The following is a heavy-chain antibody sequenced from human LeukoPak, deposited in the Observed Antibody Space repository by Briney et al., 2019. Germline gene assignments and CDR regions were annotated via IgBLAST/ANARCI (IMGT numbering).Heavy chain of an antibody. CDR2: IYYSGST. CDR3: ARDRHLGQLTPFDI. V-gene: IGHV4-59*12. CDR1: GGSISSYY. D-gene: IGHD5-18*01. J-gene: IGHJ3*02. Sequence: SETLSLTCTVSGGSISSYYWSWIRQPPGKGLEWIGYIYYSGSTNYNPSLKSRVTISVDTSKNQFSLKLSSVTAADTAIYYCARDRHLGQLTPFDIWGQGTMVTVSS.